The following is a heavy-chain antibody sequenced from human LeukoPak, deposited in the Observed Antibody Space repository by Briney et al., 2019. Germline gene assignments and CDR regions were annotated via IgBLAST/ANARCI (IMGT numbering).Heavy chain of an antibody. J-gene: IGHJ4*02. Sequence: GGSLRLSCAASGFTFSSYSMNWVRLAPGKGLEWVSSISSSSSYIYYADSVKGRFTISRDNAKNSLYLQMNSLRAEDTAVYYCARGSGSSSPYDYWGQGTLVTVSS. CDR2: ISSSSSYI. D-gene: IGHD6-6*01. V-gene: IGHV3-21*01. CDR1: GFTFSSYS. CDR3: ARGSGSSSPYDY.